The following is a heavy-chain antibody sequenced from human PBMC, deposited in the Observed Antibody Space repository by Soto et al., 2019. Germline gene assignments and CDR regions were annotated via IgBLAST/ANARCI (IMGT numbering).Heavy chain of an antibody. CDR1: GFTFSSYS. J-gene: IGHJ6*02. D-gene: IGHD1-26*01. Sequence: PGGSLRLSCAASGFTFSSYSMNWVRQAPGKGLEWVSSISSSSSYIYYADSVKGRFTISRDNAKNSLYLQMNSLRAEDTAVYYCARVTDSGSYAGLYYYGMDVWGQGTTVTVSS. CDR3: ARVTDSGSYAGLYYYGMDV. V-gene: IGHV3-21*01. CDR2: ISSSSSYI.